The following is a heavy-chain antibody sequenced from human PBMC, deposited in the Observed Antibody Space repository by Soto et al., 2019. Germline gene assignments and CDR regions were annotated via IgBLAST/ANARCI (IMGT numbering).Heavy chain of an antibody. Sequence: EVQLVESGGGLVQPRGSLRLSCAVSGFTFTFYWMAWVRQAPGKGLEWVANINQDGSEKYYVDSVKGRFTISRDDDKNSLYLQMNSLGVEDTAVYYCARVRRRDWEMLQMVTYFYYGMDVWGQGTTVTVSS. D-gene: IGHD1-26*01. V-gene: IGHV3-7*01. J-gene: IGHJ6*02. CDR1: GFTFTFYW. CDR2: INQDGSEK. CDR3: ARVRRRDWEMLQMVTYFYYGMDV.